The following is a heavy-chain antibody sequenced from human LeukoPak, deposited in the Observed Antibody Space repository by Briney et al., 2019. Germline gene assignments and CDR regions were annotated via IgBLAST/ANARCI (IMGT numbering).Heavy chain of an antibody. J-gene: IGHJ1*01. D-gene: IGHD6-13*01. CDR3: ARAIAAAGRAGYFQH. CDR2: MNPNSGNT. CDR1: GYTFTSYD. Sequence: GASVKVSCKAFGYTFTSYDINWVRQATGQGLEWMGWMNPNSGNTGYAQKFQGRVTMTRNTSISTAYMELSSLRSEDTAVYYCARAIAAAGRAGYFQHWGQGTLVTVSS. V-gene: IGHV1-8*01.